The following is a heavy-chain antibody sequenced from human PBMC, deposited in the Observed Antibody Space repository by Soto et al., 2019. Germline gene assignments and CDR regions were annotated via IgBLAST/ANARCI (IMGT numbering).Heavy chain of an antibody. CDR3: ARADSGWYWHLDY. V-gene: IGHV1-69*13. Sequence: ASVKVSCKASGGTFSSYAISWVRQAPGQGLEWMGGIIPIFGTANYAQKFQGRVTITADESTSTAYMELSSLRSEDTAVYYCARADSGWYWHLDYWGQGTLVTVSS. CDR2: IIPIFGTA. D-gene: IGHD6-19*01. J-gene: IGHJ4*02. CDR1: GGTFSSYA.